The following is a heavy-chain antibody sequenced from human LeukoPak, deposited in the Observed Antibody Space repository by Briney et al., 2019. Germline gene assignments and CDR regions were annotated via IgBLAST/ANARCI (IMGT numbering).Heavy chain of an antibody. CDR3: ARGGYSYAGSFDY. CDR2: IHTSGST. J-gene: IGHJ4*02. V-gene: IGHV4-59*10. CDR1: GGSFSGYY. Sequence: PSETLSLTCAVYGGSFSGYYWSWIRQPAGKGLEWIGRIHTSGSTNYNPSLKSRVTISVDTSKNQFSLKLSSVTAADTAVYYCARGGYSYAGSFDYWGQGTLVTVSS. D-gene: IGHD5-18*01.